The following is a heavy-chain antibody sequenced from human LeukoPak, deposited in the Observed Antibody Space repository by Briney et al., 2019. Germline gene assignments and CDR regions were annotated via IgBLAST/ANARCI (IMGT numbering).Heavy chain of an antibody. J-gene: IGHJ4*02. Sequence: PGGSLRLSCAASGFSLSSYAMSWVRQAPGKGLEWVSAISSTDAGTYHADSVRGRFTISRDSSKNTLYLQMNSLRAEDAAVYYCARVGNDIAVDYWGQGTLVTVSS. CDR3: ARVGNDIAVDY. V-gene: IGHV3-23*01. D-gene: IGHD6-13*01. CDR1: GFSLSSYA. CDR2: ISSTDAGT.